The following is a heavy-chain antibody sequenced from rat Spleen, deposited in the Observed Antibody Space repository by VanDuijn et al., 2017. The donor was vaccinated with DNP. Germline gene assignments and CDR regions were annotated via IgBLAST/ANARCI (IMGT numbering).Heavy chain of an antibody. J-gene: IGHJ2*01. D-gene: IGHD1-1*01. CDR2: INMDGNTI. CDR3: VRANSGDPFDY. Sequence: EVKLVESGGGLVQSGRSLKLSCAASGFNFNDYWMGWVRQAPGKGLEWIAEINMDGNTINYTPSLKDKFTISRDNGQNTLYLQMSKLRSEDTAIYYCVRANSGDPFDYWGQGVMVTVSS. V-gene: IGHV4-2*01. CDR1: GFNFNDYW.